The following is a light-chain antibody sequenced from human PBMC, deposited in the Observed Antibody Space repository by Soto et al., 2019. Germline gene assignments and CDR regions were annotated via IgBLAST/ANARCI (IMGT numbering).Light chain of an antibody. CDR2: GAS. CDR1: QSIKSNY. V-gene: IGKV3-20*01. CDR3: QLYGSSAWT. J-gene: IGKJ1*01. Sequence: ETVLTQSPGTLSLSPGERASLSCRASQSIKSNYLAWYQQKPGQAPRLLIHGASSRATGIPDRFGGSGSGTDFTLTNSRLEPEDFAVYYCQLYGSSAWTFGQGTKVEIK.